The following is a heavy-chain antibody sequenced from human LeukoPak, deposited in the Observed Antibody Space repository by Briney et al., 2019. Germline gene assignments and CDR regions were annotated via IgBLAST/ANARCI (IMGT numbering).Heavy chain of an antibody. V-gene: IGHV3-53*01. J-gene: IGHJ6*04. CDR3: ARVSSYGSRYYYYGMDA. CDR2: IYSGGST. CDR1: GFTVSSNY. Sequence: PGGSLRLSCAASGFTVSSNYMSWVRQTPGKGLEWVSVIYSGGSTYYADSVKGRFTISRDNSKNTLYLQMNSLRAEDTAVYYCARVSSYGSRYYYYGMDAWGKGTTVTVSS. D-gene: IGHD5-18*01.